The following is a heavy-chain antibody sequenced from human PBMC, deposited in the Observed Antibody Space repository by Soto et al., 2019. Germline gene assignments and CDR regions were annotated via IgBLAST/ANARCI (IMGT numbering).Heavy chain of an antibody. D-gene: IGHD3-10*01. CDR2: LDGAGGST. V-gene: IGHV3-23*01. CDR3: AAPRDEYGSGVSWFTYGMDI. CDR1: GFTFSSYG. J-gene: IGHJ6*02. Sequence: GGSLRLSCATSGFTFSSYGMNWVRHVPGRGLEWVASLDGAGGSTYYADSVRGRFTISRDNSQNTLFLQMKRLTVDDTAIYYCAAPRDEYGSGVSWFTYGMDIWGQGTTVTVSS.